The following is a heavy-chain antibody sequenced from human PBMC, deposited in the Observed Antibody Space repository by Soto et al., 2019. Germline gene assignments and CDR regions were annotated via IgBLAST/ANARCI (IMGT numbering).Heavy chain of an antibody. Sequence: PSETLSLTCTVSGGSISSGDYYWSWIRQHPGKGLEWIGYIYYSGSTYYKPSLKNRVTISVDTSKNQFSLKLSSVTAADTAVYYCARWWSGSRQGFDPWGQGTLVTVSS. V-gene: IGHV4-31*03. D-gene: IGHD3-3*01. CDR1: GGSISSGDYY. CDR2: IYYSGST. J-gene: IGHJ5*02. CDR3: ARWWSGSRQGFDP.